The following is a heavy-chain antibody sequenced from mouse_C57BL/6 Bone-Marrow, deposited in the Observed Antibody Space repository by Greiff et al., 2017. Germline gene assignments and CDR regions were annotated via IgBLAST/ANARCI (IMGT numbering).Heavy chain of an antibody. CDR3: ARDLITRYFDV. Sequence: VQLQQPGAELVRPGSSVKLSCKASGYTFTSYWMHWVKQRPIQGLEWIGNIDPSDSETHYNQKFKDKATLTVDKSSSTAYMQLSSLTSEDSAVYYCARDLITRYFDVWGTGTTVTVSS. V-gene: IGHV1-52*01. CDR1: GYTFTSYW. CDR2: IDPSDSET. D-gene: IGHD2-4*01. J-gene: IGHJ1*03.